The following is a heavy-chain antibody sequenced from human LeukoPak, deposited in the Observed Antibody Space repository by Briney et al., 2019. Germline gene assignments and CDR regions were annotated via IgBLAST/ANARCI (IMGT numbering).Heavy chain of an antibody. J-gene: IGHJ4*02. CDR3: ARETPHYGDSYFDY. D-gene: IGHD4-17*01. V-gene: IGHV1-18*01. CDR2: ISAYNGNT. CDR1: GYTFTSYG. Sequence: ASVKVSCKASGYTFTSYGISWVRQAPGQGLEWMGWISAYNGNTNYAQKLQGRVTMTTDTSTSTAYMELRSLRSDDTAVYYCARETPHYGDSYFDYWGQETLVTVSS.